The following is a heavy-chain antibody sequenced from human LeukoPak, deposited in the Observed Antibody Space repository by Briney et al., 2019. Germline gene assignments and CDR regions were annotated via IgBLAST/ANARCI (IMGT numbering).Heavy chain of an antibody. J-gene: IGHJ4*02. CDR3: ARPSTYSTGGY. D-gene: IGHD6-25*01. CDR1: GFTLSSYW. V-gene: IGHV3-66*04. CDR2: IYSDRST. Sequence: GGSLRLSCAASGFTLSSYWMHWVRQARGKGLVWVSVIYSDRSTYYADSVKGRFTISRDNSKNTLYLQMNSLRAEDAAVYYCARPSTYSTGGYWGQGTLVTVSS.